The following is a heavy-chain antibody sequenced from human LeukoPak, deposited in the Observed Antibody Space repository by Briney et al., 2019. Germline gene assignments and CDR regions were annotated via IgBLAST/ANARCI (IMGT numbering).Heavy chain of an antibody. Sequence: GGSLRLSCVASGFSTSNYWMTWVRQAPGKGLEWVANIKQDGSEKNYVDSVKGRFISSRDNAKNSLYLQMNRLRVEDTAVYYCARGYWNFGLWGRGTQVTVSS. V-gene: IGHV3-7*01. J-gene: IGHJ2*01. CDR2: IKQDGSEK. CDR3: ARGYWNFGL. CDR1: GFSTSNYW.